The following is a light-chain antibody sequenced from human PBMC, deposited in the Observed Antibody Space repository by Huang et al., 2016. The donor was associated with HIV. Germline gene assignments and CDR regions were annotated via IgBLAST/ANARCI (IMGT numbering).Light chain of an antibody. CDR2: GAS. J-gene: IGKJ5*01. Sequence: QLTQSPPSLSASVGDTIIISGRASQDIGTSLAWYQQKTGRAPKRLISGASTLQTGVPSRFSGDSAGTFFTLFITGLQPEDFATYYCQQLHTYPITFGQGTRLDIK. CDR1: QDIGTS. V-gene: IGKV1-13*02. CDR3: QQLHTYPIT.